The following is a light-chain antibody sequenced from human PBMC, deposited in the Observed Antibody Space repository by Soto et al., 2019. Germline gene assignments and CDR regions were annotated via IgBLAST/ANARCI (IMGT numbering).Light chain of an antibody. V-gene: IGKV3-15*01. CDR3: QQFRNWPWT. CDR2: TAS. Sequence: EIVLTQSPGTLSVSPGDRVTLSCRASQSISINLAWYQHKPGQAPRLLMQTASSRASGVPARISGSGSGTEFTLIISSLQSEDFAVYYCQQFRNWPWTFGQGTKVEVK. CDR1: QSISIN. J-gene: IGKJ1*01.